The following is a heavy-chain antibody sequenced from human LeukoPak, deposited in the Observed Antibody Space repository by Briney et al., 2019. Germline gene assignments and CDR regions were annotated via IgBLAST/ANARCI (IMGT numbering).Heavy chain of an antibody. V-gene: IGHV1-2*02. D-gene: IGHD3-3*01. CDR3: ARRYDFWSGYYTTGLGVDY. Sequence: GAAVKVSCKASGYPFDNFGLTWVRQAPGQGLEWMGWINPKSGGTDYAQKSQGRVTMTRDTSISTAYMELSRLRSDDTAVYYCARRYDFWSGYYTTGLGVDYWGQGTLVTVSS. CDR2: INPKSGGT. J-gene: IGHJ4*02. CDR1: GYPFDNFG.